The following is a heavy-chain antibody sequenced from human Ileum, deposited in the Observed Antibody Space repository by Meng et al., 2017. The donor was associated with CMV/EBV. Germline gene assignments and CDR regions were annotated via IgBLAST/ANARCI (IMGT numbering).Heavy chain of an antibody. D-gene: IGHD1-26*01. Sequence: CAASGVAFSTYAMNWVRQAPGKGLEWVSSISFASDYRDYADSVRGRFTVSRDNSKNLLYLQMNNLGADDTATYYCARDLVGATAPYNWGQGTLVTVSS. V-gene: IGHV3-21*01. CDR2: ISFASDYR. J-gene: IGHJ4*02. CDR3: ARDLVGATAPYN. CDR1: GVAFSTYA.